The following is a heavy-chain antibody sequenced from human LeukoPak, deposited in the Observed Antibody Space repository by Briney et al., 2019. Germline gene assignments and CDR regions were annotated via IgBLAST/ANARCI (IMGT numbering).Heavy chain of an antibody. D-gene: IGHD4-17*01. Sequence: GGSLRLSCAASGFTFSTYSMNWVRQAPGKGLEWVSSISSSSSYIYYADSVKGRFTISRDNDKNSLYLQMSSLRAEDTAVYYCSRDPEHGDYYYYYYMDVWGKGTTVTVSS. J-gene: IGHJ6*03. CDR1: GFTFSTYS. CDR3: SRDPEHGDYYYYYYMDV. V-gene: IGHV3-21*06. CDR2: ISSSSSYI.